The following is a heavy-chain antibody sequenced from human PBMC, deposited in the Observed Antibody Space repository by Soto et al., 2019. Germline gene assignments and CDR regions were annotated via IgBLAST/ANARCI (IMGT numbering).Heavy chain of an antibody. CDR1: GFSLSTSGVG. V-gene: IGHV2-5*02. CDR2: IYWDDDK. J-gene: IGHJ4*02. Sequence: GSGPTLVNPTQTLTLTCTFSGFSLSTSGVGVGWIRQPPGNALEWLALIYWDDDKRYSPSLKSRLTITKDTSKNQVVLTMTNMDPVDTATYYCAHTDYDFWSGYYGSYFDYWGQGTLVTVSS. D-gene: IGHD3-3*01. CDR3: AHTDYDFWSGYYGSYFDY.